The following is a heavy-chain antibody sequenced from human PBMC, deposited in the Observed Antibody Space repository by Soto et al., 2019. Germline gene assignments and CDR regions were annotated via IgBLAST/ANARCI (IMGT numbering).Heavy chain of an antibody. V-gene: IGHV4-31*03. D-gene: IGHD6-19*01. CDR1: GGSISSGGYY. CDR2: IYYSGST. CDR3: ARKNPYSSGWYSSYGMHA. Sequence: PSETLSLTCTVSGGSISSGGYYWSWIRQHPGRGLEWIGYIYYSGSTYYNPSLKSRVTISVDTSKNQFSLKLSSVTAADTAVYYCARKNPYSSGWYSSYGMHAWGPGTTVNVSS. J-gene: IGHJ6*02.